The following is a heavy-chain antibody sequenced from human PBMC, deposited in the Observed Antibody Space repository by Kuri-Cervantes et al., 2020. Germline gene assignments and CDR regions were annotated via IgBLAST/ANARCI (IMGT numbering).Heavy chain of an antibody. Sequence: GESLKISCAASGFTFSSYAMSWVRQAPGKGLEWVSAISGSGGSTYYADSVKGRFTISGDNSKNTLYLQMNSLRAEDTAVYYCAKDWAWFDPWGQGTLVTVSS. J-gene: IGHJ5*02. CDR2: ISGSGGST. D-gene: IGHD7-27*01. CDR3: AKDWAWFDP. V-gene: IGHV3-23*01. CDR1: GFTFSSYA.